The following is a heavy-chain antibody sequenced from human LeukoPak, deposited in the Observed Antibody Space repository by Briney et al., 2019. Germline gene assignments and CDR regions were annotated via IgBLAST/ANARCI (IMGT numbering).Heavy chain of an antibody. V-gene: IGHV4-4*09. CDR3: ARLSSVTTVHDNWFDP. CDR2: IYTSGST. Sequence: SETLSLTCTASGGSISSYYWSWIRQPPGKGLQWIWYIYTSGSTNYNPSLKSRVTISVDASKTQFSLKLSSATAADTAVYYCARLSSVTTVHDNWFDPWGQGTLVTVSS. D-gene: IGHD4-17*01. J-gene: IGHJ5*02. CDR1: GGSISSYY.